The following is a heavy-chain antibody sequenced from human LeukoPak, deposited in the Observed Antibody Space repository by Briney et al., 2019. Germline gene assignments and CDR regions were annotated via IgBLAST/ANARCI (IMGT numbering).Heavy chain of an antibody. Sequence: SETLSLTCTVSGGSISSYYWSWIRQPPGKGLEWIGYIYYTRSTHYNPSLKSRVTISVDTSKNQFSLKLSSVTAADTAVYYCARDRYSDVLTGYYGDGYFDYWGQGTLVTVSS. CDR3: ARDRYSDVLTGYYGDGYFDY. V-gene: IGHV4-59*01. CDR2: IYYTRST. J-gene: IGHJ4*02. CDR1: GGSISSYY. D-gene: IGHD3-9*01.